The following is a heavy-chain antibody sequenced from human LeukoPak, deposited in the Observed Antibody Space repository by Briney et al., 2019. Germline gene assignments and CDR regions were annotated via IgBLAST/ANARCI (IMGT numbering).Heavy chain of an antibody. Sequence: GGSLRLSCAAPGFTFSSYGMHWVRQAPGKGLEWVAVISYDGSNKYYADSVKGRFTISRDNSKNTLYLQMNSLRAEDTAVYYCAKDLYHGDPLLQFDYWGQGTLVTVSS. CDR3: AKDLYHGDPLLQFDY. J-gene: IGHJ4*02. D-gene: IGHD2-15*01. CDR2: ISYDGSNK. V-gene: IGHV3-30*18. CDR1: GFTFSSYG.